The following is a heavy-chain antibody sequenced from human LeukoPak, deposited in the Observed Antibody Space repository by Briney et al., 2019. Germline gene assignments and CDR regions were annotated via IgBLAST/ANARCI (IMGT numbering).Heavy chain of an antibody. CDR3: ARDRDEWDAFDI. CDR2: IWYDGSNK. V-gene: IGHV3-33*08. J-gene: IGHJ3*02. CDR1: GFTFSSYD. D-gene: IGHD3-3*01. Sequence: GGSLRLSCAASGFTFSSYDMHWVRQAPGKGLEWVAVIWYDGSNKYYADSVKGRFTISRDNSKNTLYLQMNSLRAEDTAVYYCARDRDEWDAFDIWGQGTMVTVSS.